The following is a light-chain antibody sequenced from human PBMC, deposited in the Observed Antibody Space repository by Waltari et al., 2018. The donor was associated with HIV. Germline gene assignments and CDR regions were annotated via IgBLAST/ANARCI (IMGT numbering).Light chain of an antibody. CDR2: EVI. V-gene: IGLV2-14*01. Sequence: QSALTQPASVSGSPGQSITIPCTGTSSDVGGYKYVSWYQQHPDKVPKLIVCEVISRPSGVSNRFSGSKSGNTASLTISGLQAEDEADYYCSSYTSTKTVVFGAGTRVTVL. CDR1: SSDVGGYKY. J-gene: IGLJ1*01. CDR3: SSYTSTKTVV.